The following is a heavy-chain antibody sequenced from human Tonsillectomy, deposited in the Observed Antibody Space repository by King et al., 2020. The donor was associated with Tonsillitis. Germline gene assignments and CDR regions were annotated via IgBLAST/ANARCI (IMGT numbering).Heavy chain of an antibody. J-gene: IGHJ4*02. CDR3: AKVSRATPPDY. Sequence: VQLVESGGGVVQPGGSLRLACAASGFTFSSYGMHWVRQAPGKGLEWVAFIRYDGRNKYYADSVKGRFTISRDNSKNTLYLQMNSLRAEDTAVYYCAKVSRATPPDYWGQGTLVTVSS. CDR1: GFTFSSYG. D-gene: IGHD5-12*01. CDR2: IRYDGRNK. V-gene: IGHV3-30*02.